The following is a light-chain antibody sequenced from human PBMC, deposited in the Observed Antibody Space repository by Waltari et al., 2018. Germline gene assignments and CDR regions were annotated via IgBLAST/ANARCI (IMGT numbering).Light chain of an antibody. CDR1: SSNIGINT. V-gene: IGLV1-44*01. J-gene: IGLJ1*01. Sequence: QSVLTQPPSTSGTPGQRVTISCSGSSSNIGINTVNWYQQFPGTAPKLLIYSNKQRPAGVPDRFSVAKSGTSASLAISGLQSEDEADYYCATWDDSLNALYVFGSGTKVTVL. CDR3: ATWDDSLNALYV. CDR2: SNK.